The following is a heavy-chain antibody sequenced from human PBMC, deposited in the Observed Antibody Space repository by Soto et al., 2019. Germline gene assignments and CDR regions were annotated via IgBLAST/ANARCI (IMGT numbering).Heavy chain of an antibody. J-gene: IGHJ4*02. Sequence: QVHLVQSGAEVKKPGASVKVSCKGSGYTFTSYVITWVRQAPGQGLERMGWISAHNGNTDYAQKLQGRVNVTRDTSTSTAYMEQWSLRSDDTAVYYFARGRYGDYWGQGALVTVSS. V-gene: IGHV1-18*01. CDR3: ARGRYGDY. CDR2: ISAHNGNT. D-gene: IGHD1-1*01. CDR1: GYTFTSYV.